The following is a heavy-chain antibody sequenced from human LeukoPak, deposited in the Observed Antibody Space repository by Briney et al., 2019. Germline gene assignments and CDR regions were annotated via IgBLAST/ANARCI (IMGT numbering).Heavy chain of an antibody. CDR3: ARDTFQPGRIDC. J-gene: IGHJ4*02. CDR2: IYDVSDDI. CDR1: EFTFSLYA. V-gene: IGHV3-21*05. D-gene: IGHD2-2*01. Sequence: PGGSLRLSCAASEFTFSLYAMNWVRQALGKGLEWVSYIYDVSDDIHYADSVKGRFTISRDNAKNTLYLQMNSLRAEDTAVYYCARDTFQPGRIDCWGQGTLVIVSS.